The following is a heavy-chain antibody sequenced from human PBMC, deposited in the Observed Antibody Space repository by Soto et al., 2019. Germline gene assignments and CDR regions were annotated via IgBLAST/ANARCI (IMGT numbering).Heavy chain of an antibody. V-gene: IGHV1-24*01. J-gene: IGHJ3*02. D-gene: IGHD4-17*01. CDR1: GYTLTELS. CDR3: AIYTTGQRGGELVFVI. CDR2: FDPEDGET. Sequence: ASVKVSCKVSGYTLTELSMHWVRQAPGKGLEWMGGFDPEDGETIYAQKFQGRVTMTEDTSTDTAYMELSSLRSEDTAVYYCAIYTTGQRGGELVFVIGGQGKMAPV.